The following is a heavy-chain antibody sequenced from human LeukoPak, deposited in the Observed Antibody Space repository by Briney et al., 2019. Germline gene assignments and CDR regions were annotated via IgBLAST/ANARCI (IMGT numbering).Heavy chain of an antibody. D-gene: IGHD5-12*01. J-gene: IGHJ4*02. CDR2: TSSSSSTI. Sequence: GGSLRLSXAASGFTFSSYSMNWVRQAPGRGLEWVSYTSSSSSTIYYADSVKGRFTISRDNAKNSLYLQMNSLRAEDTAVYYCARDPYSGYDLQAFDYWGQGTLVTVSS. CDR1: GFTFSSYS. CDR3: ARDPYSGYDLQAFDY. V-gene: IGHV3-48*01.